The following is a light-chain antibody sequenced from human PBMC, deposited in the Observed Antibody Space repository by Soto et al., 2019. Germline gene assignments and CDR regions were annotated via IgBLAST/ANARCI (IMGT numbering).Light chain of an antibody. V-gene: IGKV1-8*01. CDR3: QHYLNYPIT. Sequence: AIRMTQSPASLSASVGDTVTITCRASQDIGSVLAWYQQKPGTAPKVLISGASDLHGGVPSRFGGSGSRTDFTLTITHLQSEDFAPYYCQHYLNYPITFGQGTRLEIK. CDR1: QDIGSV. J-gene: IGKJ5*01. CDR2: GAS.